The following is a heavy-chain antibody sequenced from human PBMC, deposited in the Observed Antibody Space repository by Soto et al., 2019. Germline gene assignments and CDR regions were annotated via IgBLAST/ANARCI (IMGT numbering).Heavy chain of an antibody. D-gene: IGHD5-12*01. CDR3: TAYPDITMPDYFDY. CDR2: IRSKVNSFAT. J-gene: IGHJ4*02. V-gene: IGHV3-73*01. CDR1: GFTFSGSA. Sequence: HPGGSLRLSCAASGFTFSGSAIHWVRQASGKGLEWVGRIRSKVNSFATACAASVKGRFTVSRDDSKNTAYLQMNSLKTEDTAVYYCTAYPDITMPDYFDYRGQGTLVTVSS.